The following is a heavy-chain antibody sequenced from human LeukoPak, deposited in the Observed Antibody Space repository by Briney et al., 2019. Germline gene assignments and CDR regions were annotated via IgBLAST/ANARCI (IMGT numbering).Heavy chain of an antibody. Sequence: GGSLRLSCSASGYTFCTYPIHWPRQAPGRGLECVSAITNNGGSTYYADSVKGRFTISRDNSKNTLYLQMSSLRAEDTAVYYWVPRGSSGSYYYWSRGSLVTVSS. V-gene: IGHV3-64D*06. CDR3: VPRGSSGSYYY. J-gene: IGHJ4*01. D-gene: IGHD6-19*01. CDR2: ITNNGGST. CDR1: GYTFCTYP.